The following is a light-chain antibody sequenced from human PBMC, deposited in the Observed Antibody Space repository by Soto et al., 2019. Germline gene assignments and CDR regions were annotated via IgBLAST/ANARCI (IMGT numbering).Light chain of an antibody. CDR3: QQSYITTHT. Sequence: DIQMTQSPSSLSASIGDRVTITCRASQSIAFYLNWYQQTRGKAPRLXIYAATSLQSGVPSRFSGGGSGADFTLTVSSLQPEDFATYYCQQSYITTHTFGQGTKVDIK. J-gene: IGKJ1*01. CDR1: QSIAFY. V-gene: IGKV1-39*01. CDR2: AAT.